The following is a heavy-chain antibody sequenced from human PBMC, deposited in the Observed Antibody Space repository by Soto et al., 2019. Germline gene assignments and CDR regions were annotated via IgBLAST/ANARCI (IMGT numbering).Heavy chain of an antibody. V-gene: IGHV3-74*01. J-gene: IGHJ4*02. CDR1: GFTFSNHW. D-gene: IGHD3-3*01. CDR3: ATFYIILPDY. CDR2: INSDGSTT. Sequence: EVQLVESGGGLVQPGGSLRLSCAASGFTFSNHWMHWVRQAPGKGLVWVSRINSDGSTTTYADSVKGRSTIFRHNANNTLYPHLTILRAYDTALYYFATFYIILPDYWCQGTLVTVSS.